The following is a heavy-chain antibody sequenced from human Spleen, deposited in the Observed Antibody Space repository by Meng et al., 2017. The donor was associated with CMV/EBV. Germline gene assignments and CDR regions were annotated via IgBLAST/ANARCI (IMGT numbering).Heavy chain of an antibody. CDR3: ARGVVAAIGPNDAFDI. D-gene: IGHD2-15*01. J-gene: IGHJ3*02. V-gene: IGHV3-53*05. CDR2: LYSGGST. Sequence: GGSLRLSCAASGFTVSSNFMSWVRQAPGKGLEWVSVLYSGGSTYYAGSVKGRFTISRDNSKNTLYLQMNSLRAEDTAVYYCARGVVAAIGPNDAFDIWGQGTMVTVSS. CDR1: GFTVSSNF.